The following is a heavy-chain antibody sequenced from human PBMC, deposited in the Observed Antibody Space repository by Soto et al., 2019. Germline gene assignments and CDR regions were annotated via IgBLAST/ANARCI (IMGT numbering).Heavy chain of an antibody. CDR1: GFTFSSYG. CDR3: AKDLSPSSPCSGGSCYSGIHGY. D-gene: IGHD2-15*01. CDR2: ISYDGSNK. J-gene: IGHJ4*02. V-gene: IGHV3-30*18. Sequence: SGGSLRLSCAASGFTFSSYGMHWVRQAPGKGLEWVAVISYDGSNKYYADSVKGRFTISRDNSKNTLYLQMNSLRAEDTAVYYCAKDLSPSSPCSGGSCYSGIHGYWGQGTLLTVSS.